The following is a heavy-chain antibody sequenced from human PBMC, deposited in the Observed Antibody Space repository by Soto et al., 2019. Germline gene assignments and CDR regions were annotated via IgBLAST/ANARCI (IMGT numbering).Heavy chain of an antibody. D-gene: IGHD2-15*01. V-gene: IGHV1-69*12. CDR3: ARSGGLDRDFNY. CDR2: IIPMFDTP. J-gene: IGHJ4*02. CDR1: GGTFSSDS. Sequence: QVQLVQSGAEVKKPGSSVKVSCKASGGTFSSDSFSWVRQAPGQGLEWMGGIIPMFDTPIYAQKFQDRVTITADESTRTAYMQLSSLRSGDKAVYYCARSGGLDRDFNYWGQGSLVTVSS.